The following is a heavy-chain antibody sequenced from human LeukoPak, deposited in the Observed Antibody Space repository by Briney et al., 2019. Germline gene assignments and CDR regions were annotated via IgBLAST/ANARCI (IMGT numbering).Heavy chain of an antibody. J-gene: IGHJ4*02. CDR3: AKPHHSGSGSYSREDF. Sequence: GGSLRLSCAASGFIFNNYWMTWVRQTPGKGLEFVANIKEDGSEIFYLDSVKGRFTISRDNAKNSLYLQMNSLGVEDTAVYYCAKPHHSGSGSYSREDFWGQGTLVTVSS. V-gene: IGHV3-7*01. CDR2: IKEDGSEI. CDR1: GFIFNNYW. D-gene: IGHD3-10*01.